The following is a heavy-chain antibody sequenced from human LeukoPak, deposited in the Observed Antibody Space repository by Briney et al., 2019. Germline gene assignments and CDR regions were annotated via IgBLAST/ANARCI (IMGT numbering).Heavy chain of an antibody. J-gene: IGHJ4*02. CDR1: GGSFSGYY. CDR2: INHSGST. V-gene: IGHV4-34*01. CDR3: ARKSNYVWGSYRYGDFDY. Sequence: SETLSLTCAVYGGSFSGYYWSWIRQPPGKGLEWIGEINHSGSTNYNPSLKSRVTISVDTSKNQFSLKLSSVTAADTAVYYCARKSNYVWGSYRYGDFDYWGQGTLVTVRS. D-gene: IGHD3-16*02.